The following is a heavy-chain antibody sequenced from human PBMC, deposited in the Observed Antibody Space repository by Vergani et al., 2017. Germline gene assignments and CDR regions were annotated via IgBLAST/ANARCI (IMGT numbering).Heavy chain of an antibody. D-gene: IGHD2-21*01. J-gene: IGHJ4*02. V-gene: IGHV3-7*03. CDR3: AKDLDVVPEGYFDY. CDR2: IKQDGSEK. CDR1: GFTFSSYW. Sequence: VQLVESGGGLVQPGGSLRLSCAASGFTFSSYWMSWVRQAPGKGLEWVANIKQDGSEKYYVDSVKGRFTISRDNSKNTLYLQMNSLRAEDTAVYYCAKDLDVVPEGYFDYWGQGTLVTVSS.